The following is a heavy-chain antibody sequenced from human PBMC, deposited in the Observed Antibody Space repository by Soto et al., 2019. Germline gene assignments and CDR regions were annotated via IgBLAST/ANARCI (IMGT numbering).Heavy chain of an antibody. CDR3: AKDIRYYYDSSGYLDY. CDR2: ISWNSGSI. J-gene: IGHJ4*02. V-gene: IGHV3-9*01. CDR1: GFTFDDYA. D-gene: IGHD3-22*01. Sequence: PVGSLRLSCAASGFTFDDYAMHWVRQAPGKGLEWVSGISWNSGSIGYADSVKGRFTISRDNAKNSLYLQMNSLRAEDTALYYCAKDIRYYYDSSGYLDYWGQGTLVTVSS.